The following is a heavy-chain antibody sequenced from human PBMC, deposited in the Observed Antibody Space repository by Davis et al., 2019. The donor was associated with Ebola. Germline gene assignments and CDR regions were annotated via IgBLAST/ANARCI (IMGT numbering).Heavy chain of an antibody. Sequence: PGGSLRLSCAASGFSFSSYWMSWVRQGPGKGLECVANIKQDGSEKSYVDPVKGRFTISRDNAKNSLILEMNSLRAEDAGVYYCARLGGHSYVSIDSWGQGTLVTVSS. J-gene: IGHJ4*02. CDR2: IKQDGSEK. CDR3: ARLGGHSYVSIDS. V-gene: IGHV3-7*03. CDR1: GFSFSSYW. D-gene: IGHD5-18*01.